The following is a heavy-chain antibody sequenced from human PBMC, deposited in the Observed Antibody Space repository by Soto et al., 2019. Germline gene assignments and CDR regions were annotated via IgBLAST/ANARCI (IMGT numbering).Heavy chain of an antibody. CDR1: GFTFTDYY. CDR3: ARGETVRYYYGSGTYHFDS. CDR2: ISGDRSYI. J-gene: IGHJ4*02. D-gene: IGHD3-10*01. Sequence: QVQLVESGGGLVKPGGSPRLSCAASGFTFTDYYMSWIRQAPGKGLEWVSYISGDRSYINYADSVKGRFTISRDNAKNSLYLQMNSLRAEDSAVYYCARGETVRYYYGSGTYHFDSWGQGTLVTVSS. V-gene: IGHV3-11*06.